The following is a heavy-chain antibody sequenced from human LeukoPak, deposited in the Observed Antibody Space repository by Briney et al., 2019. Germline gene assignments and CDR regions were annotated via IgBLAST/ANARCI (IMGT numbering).Heavy chain of an antibody. Sequence: ASVKVSCKASGYTFTSYAMHWVRQAPGQRLEWMGWINAGNGNTKYSQKFQGRVTMTTDTSTSTAYMELRSLRSDDTAVYYCARFSSIFGVVSYYYYGMDVWGQGTTVTVSS. CDR3: ARFSSIFGVVSYYYYGMDV. CDR2: INAGNGNT. J-gene: IGHJ6*02. CDR1: GYTFTSYA. D-gene: IGHD3-3*01. V-gene: IGHV1-3*01.